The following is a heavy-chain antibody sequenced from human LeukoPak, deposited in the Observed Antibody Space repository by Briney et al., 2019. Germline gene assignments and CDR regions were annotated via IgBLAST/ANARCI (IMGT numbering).Heavy chain of an antibody. CDR3: AKDPRRYSRTGGYFDY. CDR2: IRYDGSNK. D-gene: IGHD6-13*01. J-gene: IGHJ4*02. Sequence: PGGSLRLSCAASGFTFSSYGMHWVHQAPGKGLEWVAFIRYDGSNKYYADSVKGRFTISRDNSKNTLYLQMNSLRAEDTAVYYCAKDPRRYSRTGGYFDYWGQGTLVTVSS. CDR1: GFTFSSYG. V-gene: IGHV3-30*02.